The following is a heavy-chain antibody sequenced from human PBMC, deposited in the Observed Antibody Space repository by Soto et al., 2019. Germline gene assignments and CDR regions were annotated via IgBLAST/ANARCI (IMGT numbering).Heavy chain of an antibody. CDR3: AREPPYSNYAMDV. CDR2: ISRSSTSI. Sequence: EVQLVESGGGLVQPGGSLRLSCAASGFTFSSYSMNWVRQAPGKGLEWVSYISRSSTSILYADSVKGRFTISRDSAKNSLYLQMNSLKDEDTAVYYCAREPPYSNYAMDVWGQGTTVTVS. V-gene: IGHV3-48*02. D-gene: IGHD4-4*01. J-gene: IGHJ6*02. CDR1: GFTFSSYS.